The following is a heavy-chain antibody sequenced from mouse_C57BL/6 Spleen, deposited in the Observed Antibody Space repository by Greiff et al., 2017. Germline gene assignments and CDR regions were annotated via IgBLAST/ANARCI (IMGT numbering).Heavy chain of an antibody. V-gene: IGHV5-9-1*02. CDR1: GFTFSSYA. CDR2: ISSGGDYI. Sequence: EVMLVESGEGLVKPGGSLKLSCAASGFTFSSYAMSWVRQTPEKRLEWVAYISSGGDYIYYADTVKGRFTISRDNARNTLYLQMSSLKSEDTAMYYCTRDRGYDGWYFDVWGTGTTVTGFS. CDR3: TRDRGYDGWYFDV. J-gene: IGHJ1*03. D-gene: IGHD2-2*01.